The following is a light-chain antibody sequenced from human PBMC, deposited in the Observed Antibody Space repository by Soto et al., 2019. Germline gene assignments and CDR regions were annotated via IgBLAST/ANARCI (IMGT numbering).Light chain of an antibody. V-gene: IGKV3-15*01. CDR1: QSVSSN. J-gene: IGKJ1*01. CDR2: GAS. Sequence: EIVMTQSPATLSVSPGERATLSCRASQSVSSNLAWYQQKPGQAPRLLIYGASTRATGIPARFSGSGSETEFTLTISSLQSEDFAVYYWQQYNNWPSWTFGQGTKVEIK. CDR3: QQYNNWPSWT.